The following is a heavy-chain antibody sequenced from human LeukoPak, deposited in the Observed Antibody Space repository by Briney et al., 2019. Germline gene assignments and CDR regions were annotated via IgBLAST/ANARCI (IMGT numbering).Heavy chain of an antibody. V-gene: IGHV3-48*04. CDR1: GFTFSIYK. D-gene: IGHD6-6*01. CDR3: AGEYSSSSGRAFDI. Sequence: GGSLRLSCAASGFTFSIYKMNWVRQAPGKGLEWVSYISSGSGTIYYADSVKGRFTISRDNAKNSLYLQMNSRRAEDTAVYYCAGEYSSSSGRAFDIWGQGTVVTVSS. J-gene: IGHJ3*02. CDR2: ISSGSGTI.